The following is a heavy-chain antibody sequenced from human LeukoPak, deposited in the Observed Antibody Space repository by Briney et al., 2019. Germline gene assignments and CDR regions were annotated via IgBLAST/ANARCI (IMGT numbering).Heavy chain of an antibody. J-gene: IGHJ4*02. CDR2: IYHSGST. D-gene: IGHD6-19*01. V-gene: IGHV4-38-2*02. Sequence: KTSETLSLTCTASGYSISSGYYWGWIRRPPGKGLEWIGSIYHSGSTYYNPSLKSRVTISVDTSKNQFSLKLSSVTAADTALYYCARDLDSSGWYEGPEEYWGQGTHVTVSS. CDR3: ARDLDSSGWYEGPEEY. CDR1: GYSISSGYY.